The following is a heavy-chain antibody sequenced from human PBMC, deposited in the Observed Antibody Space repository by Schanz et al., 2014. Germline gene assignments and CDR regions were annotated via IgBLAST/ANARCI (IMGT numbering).Heavy chain of an antibody. CDR3: ARDSRPNYDFLTAYYSIDY. D-gene: IGHD3-9*01. CDR2: IWYDGSNK. CDR1: GFTFSSYG. J-gene: IGHJ4*02. V-gene: IGHV3-33*01. Sequence: QVQLLQFGGGVVQPGRSLRLSCAASGFTFSSYGMHWVRQAPGKGLEWVAFIWYDGSNKYYADSVKGRFTISRDNSKNTLYLQMNSLRAEDTAVYYCARDSRPNYDFLTAYYSIDYWGQGTLVTVSS.